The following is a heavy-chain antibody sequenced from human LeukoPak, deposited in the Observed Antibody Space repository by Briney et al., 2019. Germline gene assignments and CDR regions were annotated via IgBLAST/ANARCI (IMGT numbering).Heavy chain of an antibody. D-gene: IGHD3-22*01. CDR2: ISDTGNT. Sequence: TGGSLRLSCAASGFTLSSYAMSWVRQAPGKGLEWVSAISDTGNTYHADSVKGRFTISRDSSKNTLFLQMNRLRSEDAAVYYCANDGAYYDINTYAFDIWGQGTMVTASS. CDR1: GFTLSSYA. J-gene: IGHJ3*02. V-gene: IGHV3-23*01. CDR3: ANDGAYYDINTYAFDI.